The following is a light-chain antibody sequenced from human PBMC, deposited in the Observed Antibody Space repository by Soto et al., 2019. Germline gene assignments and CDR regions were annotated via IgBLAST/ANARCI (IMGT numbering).Light chain of an antibody. J-gene: IGKJ2*01. Sequence: EIVLTQSPGTLSLSPGERATLSCRASQSVSSSYLAWYQQKPGQAPRLLIYGASSRATGIPARFSGSGSGTDFTLTIVGLEPEDFAIYYCQQRASWPPFTFGQGTKLEV. CDR3: QQRASWPPFT. V-gene: IGKV3-20*01. CDR2: GAS. CDR1: QSVSSSY.